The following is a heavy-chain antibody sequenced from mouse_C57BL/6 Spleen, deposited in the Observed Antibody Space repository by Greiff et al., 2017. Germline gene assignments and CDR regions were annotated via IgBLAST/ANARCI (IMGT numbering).Heavy chain of an antibody. V-gene: IGHV1-80*01. J-gene: IGHJ2*01. Sequence: VQLQESGAELVKPGASVKISCKASGYAFSSYWMNWVKQRPGKGLEWIGQIYPGDGDTNYNGKFKGQATLTADKSSSTAYMQLSSLTSEDSAVYYCARGTGTGYYFDYWGQGTTLTVSS. CDR2: IYPGDGDT. CDR3: ARGTGTGYYFDY. CDR1: GYAFSSYW. D-gene: IGHD4-1*01.